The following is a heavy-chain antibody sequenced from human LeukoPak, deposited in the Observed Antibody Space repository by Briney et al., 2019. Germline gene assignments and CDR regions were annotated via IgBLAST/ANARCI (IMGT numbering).Heavy chain of an antibody. D-gene: IGHD6-13*01. J-gene: IGHJ4*02. CDR3: ARVYYSRCWSCWGYFDY. V-gene: IGHV3-30*04. Sequence: PGGSLRLSCAAPGFTFSSYAMYWVRKAPGKGLGWVAIISSDGSNKYYSDSVKGRFTISKDNTKNTLYLQMNSLRADDTAVYSCARVYYSRCWSCWGYFDYWGQGTLVTVSS. CDR2: ISSDGSNK. CDR1: GFTFSSYA.